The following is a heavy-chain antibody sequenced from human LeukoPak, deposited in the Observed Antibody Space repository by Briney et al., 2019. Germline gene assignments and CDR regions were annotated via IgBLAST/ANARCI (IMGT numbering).Heavy chain of an antibody. CDR3: TTNLGAYNFEY. CDR1: GYTFTDYF. Sequence: GASVKVSCKASGYTFTDYFIHWVRQAPGQGLEWMGWINPKSGGPNYAQKFQGRVTMTRDTSINTAYMELTRLRSDDAAVYYCTTNLGAYNFEYWGQGTLVTVSS. J-gene: IGHJ4*02. D-gene: IGHD4-11*01. V-gene: IGHV1-2*02. CDR2: INPKSGGP.